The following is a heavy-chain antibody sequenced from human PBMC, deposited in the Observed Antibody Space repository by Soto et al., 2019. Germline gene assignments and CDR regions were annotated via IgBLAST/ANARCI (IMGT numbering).Heavy chain of an antibody. CDR1: GASISSYY. CDR2: IDYSGNT. Sequence: SETLSLTCSVSGASISSYYWSWVRQPPGKGLEWIGYIDYSGNTNYSPSLKSRVTISVDTSKNQFSLNLSSVTAADTAVYYCARLRATINRYFDYWGQGTLVTVSS. V-gene: IGHV4-59*08. J-gene: IGHJ4*02. CDR3: ARLRATINRYFDY. D-gene: IGHD5-12*01.